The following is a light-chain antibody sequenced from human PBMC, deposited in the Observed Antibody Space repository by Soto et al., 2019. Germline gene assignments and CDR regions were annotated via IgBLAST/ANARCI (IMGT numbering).Light chain of an antibody. CDR2: GTS. CDR3: QQYDNSPLYT. J-gene: IGKJ2*01. CDR1: QSVSSTS. Sequence: EIVLTQSPGTLSLSPGEGATLSCRASQSVSSTSLAWYQQRPGQAPRLLMYGTSTRATGIPDRFSGSGSGTDFTLSISRLEPEDFAVYYCQQYDNSPLYTFGQGTKVDIK. V-gene: IGKV3-20*01.